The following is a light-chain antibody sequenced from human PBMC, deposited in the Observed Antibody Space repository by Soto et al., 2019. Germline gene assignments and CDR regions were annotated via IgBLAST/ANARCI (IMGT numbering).Light chain of an antibody. CDR2: GNT. CDR3: LSFDSSLSVV. CDR1: SSNIGAGYD. V-gene: IGLV1-40*01. Sequence: QSVLTQPPSVSGAPGQRVTISCTGSSSNIGAGYDVHWYQQLPGRAPKLLIYGNTNRPSGVPDRFSGSKSGTSASLAITGLKDEDEDGYYCLSFDSSLSVVFGGGTKLTVL. J-gene: IGLJ2*01.